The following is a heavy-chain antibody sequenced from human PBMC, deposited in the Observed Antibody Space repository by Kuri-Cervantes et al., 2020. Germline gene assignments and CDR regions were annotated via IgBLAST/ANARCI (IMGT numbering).Heavy chain of an antibody. Sequence: GESLKISCAASGFTFSSYAMSWVRQAPGKGLEWVSAISGSGGSTYYADSVKGRFTISRDNSKNTLYLQMNSLRAEDTAVYYCAREGYDILTGYYRAEYFQHWGQGTLVTVSS. CDR2: ISGSGGST. D-gene: IGHD3-9*01. V-gene: IGHV3-23*01. CDR3: AREGYDILTGYYRAEYFQH. J-gene: IGHJ1*01. CDR1: GFTFSSYA.